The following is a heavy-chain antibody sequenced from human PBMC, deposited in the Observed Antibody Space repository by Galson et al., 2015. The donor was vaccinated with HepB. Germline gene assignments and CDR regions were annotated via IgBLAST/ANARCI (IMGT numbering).Heavy chain of an antibody. V-gene: IGHV4-39*07. CDR3: ARSSDMVSTYY. Sequence: ETLSLTCTVSGGSISSSSHYWDWIRQSPGKGLEWIGSIFYSGSTYYNPSLKSRVTISVDTSKNLFSLKLNSVTAADTAVYYCARSSDMVSTYYWGQGILVTVSP. CDR2: IFYSGST. D-gene: IGHD5/OR15-5a*01. CDR1: GGSISSSSHY. J-gene: IGHJ4*02.